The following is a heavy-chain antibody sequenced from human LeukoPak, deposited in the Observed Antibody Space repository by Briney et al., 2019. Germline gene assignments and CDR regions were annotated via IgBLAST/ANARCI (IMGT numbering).Heavy chain of an antibody. CDR3: ARGAGGYQLPHNWFDP. D-gene: IGHD2-2*01. Sequence: SVKVSCKASGGSFFINYPISWVRQAPGQGLGWMGGILPIFRTTTYAQKFQGRVTITTDESTRTFYMELSSLKSEDTAVYYCARGAGGYQLPHNWFDPWGQGTLVTVSS. J-gene: IGHJ5*02. V-gene: IGHV1-69*05. CDR1: GGSFFINYP. CDR2: ILPIFRTT.